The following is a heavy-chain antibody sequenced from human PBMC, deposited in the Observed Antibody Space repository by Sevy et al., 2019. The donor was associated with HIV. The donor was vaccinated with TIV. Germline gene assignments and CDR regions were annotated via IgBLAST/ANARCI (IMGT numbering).Heavy chain of an antibody. CDR2: IYYSGST. CDR1: GCSISSSSYY. Sequence: SETLSLSCTVSGCSISSSSYYWGWIRQPPGKGLEWIGSIYYSGSTYYNPSLKSRVTVSVDTSKNQFSLKLGFVTAADTAVYYCARLIAAAGTGKDCFDPWGQGTLVTVSS. J-gene: IGHJ5*02. CDR3: ARLIAAAGTGKDCFDP. D-gene: IGHD6-13*01. V-gene: IGHV4-39*01.